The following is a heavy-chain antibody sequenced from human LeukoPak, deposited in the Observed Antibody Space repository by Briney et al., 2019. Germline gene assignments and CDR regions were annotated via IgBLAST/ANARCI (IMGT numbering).Heavy chain of an antibody. J-gene: IGHJ4*02. CDR2: INQLGNEK. D-gene: IGHD2-2*01. V-gene: IGHV3-7*01. CDR3: GRDRVVPAATFY. Sequence: PGGSLRLSCAASGFTFSSYWMSWVRQAPGKGLKWVANINQLGNEKNYVDSVNGRFTISRNNVDDSLFLEMNSLRVEATAVYYCGRDRVVPAATFYWGQGALVTVSS. CDR1: GFTFSSYW.